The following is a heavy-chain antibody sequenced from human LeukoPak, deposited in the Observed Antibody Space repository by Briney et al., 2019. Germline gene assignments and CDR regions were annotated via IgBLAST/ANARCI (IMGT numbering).Heavy chain of an antibody. Sequence: SETLSLTCTVSGGSISSYYWSWIRQPPGKGLEWIGYIYYSGSTNYNPSLKSRVTISVDTSKNQFSLKLSSVTAADTAMYYCARGPPRVNYGMDVWGQGTTVTVSS. CDR1: GGSISSYY. J-gene: IGHJ6*02. V-gene: IGHV4-59*12. D-gene: IGHD2-21*01. CDR2: IYYSGST. CDR3: ARGPPRVNYGMDV.